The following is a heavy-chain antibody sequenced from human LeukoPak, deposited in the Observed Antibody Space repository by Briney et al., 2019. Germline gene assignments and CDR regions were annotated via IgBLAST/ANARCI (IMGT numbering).Heavy chain of an antibody. CDR3: AIVDYGELNWFDP. J-gene: IGHJ5*02. CDR1: GGTFSSYA. CDR2: IIPILGIA. V-gene: IGHV1-69*04. D-gene: IGHD4-17*01. Sequence: GSSVKVSCKASGGTFSSYAISWVRQAPGQGLEWMGRIIPILGIANYARKFQGRVTITADKSTSTAYMELSSLRSEDTAVYYCAIVDYGELNWFDPWGQGTLVTVSS.